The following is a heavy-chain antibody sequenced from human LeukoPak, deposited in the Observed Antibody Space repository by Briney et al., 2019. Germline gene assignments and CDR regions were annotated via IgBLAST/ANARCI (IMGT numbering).Heavy chain of an antibody. J-gene: IGHJ3*02. V-gene: IGHV1-18*01. CDR2: ISAYNGNT. CDR1: GYTFTSYG. CDR3: AAARIVVVPAARVTLDAFDI. Sequence: AASVKVSCKASGYTFTSYGISWVRQAPGQGLEWMGWISAYNGNTNYAQKLQGRVTMTTDTSTSTAYMELRSLRSDDTAVYYCAAARIVVVPAARVTLDAFDIWGQGTMVTVSS. D-gene: IGHD2-2*01.